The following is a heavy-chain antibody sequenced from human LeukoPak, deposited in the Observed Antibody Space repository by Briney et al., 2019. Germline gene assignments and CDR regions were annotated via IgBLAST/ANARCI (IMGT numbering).Heavy chain of an antibody. CDR3: ARDRTGRGYSYGTLDY. CDR1: GYTFTGYY. CDR2: INPNSGGT. D-gene: IGHD5-18*01. J-gene: IGHJ4*02. Sequence: GASVKVSCKASGYTFTGYYMHWVRQAPGQGLEWMGWINPNSGGTNYAQKFQGRVTMTRDTSISTAYMELSRLRSDDTAVYYCARDRTGRGYSYGTLDYWGQGTLVTVSS. V-gene: IGHV1-2*02.